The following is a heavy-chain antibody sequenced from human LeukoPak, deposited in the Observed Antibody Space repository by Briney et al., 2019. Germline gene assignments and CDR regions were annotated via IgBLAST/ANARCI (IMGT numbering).Heavy chain of an antibody. J-gene: IGHJ6*03. CDR2: MFPSGNT. Sequence: PSETLSLTCTVSDGSISSHYWSWIRQPAGKGLEWIGRMFPSGNTNYNPSLRSRVTMSRDTSKNQFFLKFKSLTTADTAVVYCASGATETLTSGGPYHYINVWGKGTTVTVSS. CDR1: DGSISSHY. D-gene: IGHD1-14*01. CDR3: ASGATETLTSGGPYHYINV. V-gene: IGHV4-4*07.